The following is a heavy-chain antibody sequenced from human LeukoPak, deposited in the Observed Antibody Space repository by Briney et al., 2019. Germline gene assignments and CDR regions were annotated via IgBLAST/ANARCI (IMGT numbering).Heavy chain of an antibody. CDR2: IHYSGSS. CDR3: ASSPRLTTSWFLFDS. D-gene: IGHD2-2*01. J-gene: IGHJ5*01. CDR1: GGSISTSYY. V-gene: IGHV4-39*01. Sequence: SETLSLTCTVSGGSISTSYYWGWIRQPPGKGLEWIGSIHYSGSSYYNPSLKSRVTISVDTSKNEFSLKLSSVTAADTAVYYCASSPRLTTSWFLFDSWGHGTLVTVSS.